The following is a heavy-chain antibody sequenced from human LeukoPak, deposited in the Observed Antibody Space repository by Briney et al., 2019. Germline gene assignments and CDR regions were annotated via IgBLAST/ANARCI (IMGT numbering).Heavy chain of an antibody. CDR3: AKSNGYGLVDI. D-gene: IGHD3-10*01. CDR1: GGSISTDHW. Sequence: SGTLSLTCDVSGGSISTDHWWSCVRQPPGKGLEWIGEVYHTGSTIYSPSLKSRITVSVDKSKNQFSLKLTSVTAADTAVYYCAKSNGYGLVDIWGQGTMVTVSS. CDR2: VYHTGST. J-gene: IGHJ3*02. V-gene: IGHV4-4*02.